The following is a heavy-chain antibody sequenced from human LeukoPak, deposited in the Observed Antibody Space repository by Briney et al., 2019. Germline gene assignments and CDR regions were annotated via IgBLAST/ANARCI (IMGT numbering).Heavy chain of an antibody. CDR2: IYSGDT. Sequence: GGSLRLSCVASGLTVSNNYMNWVMSWVRQAPGRGLEWVSTIYSGDTYYADSVKGRFTISRDNSKNTIYLQMNSLRAEDTAVYYCARHSPIVGAARSFDIWGQGTMVTVSS. D-gene: IGHD1-26*01. CDR3: ARHSPIVGAARSFDI. J-gene: IGHJ3*02. CDR1: GLTVSNNY. V-gene: IGHV3-53*01.